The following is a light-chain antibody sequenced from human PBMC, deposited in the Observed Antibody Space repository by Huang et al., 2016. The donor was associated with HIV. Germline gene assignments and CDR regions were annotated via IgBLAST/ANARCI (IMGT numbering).Light chain of an antibody. CDR1: QCVYSSSTSKDY. V-gene: IGKV4-1*01. CDR2: WAS. CDR3: QQYYSSPQT. Sequence: DIIMTQSPDSLAVSLGERATLNCRSSQCVYSSSTSKDYMAWFQQNPGQPPRFRIFWASKREAGVPDRFTGSGSGTHFTLTIASLEAEDAAIYYCQQYYSSPQTFGQGTRVEVK. J-gene: IGKJ1*01.